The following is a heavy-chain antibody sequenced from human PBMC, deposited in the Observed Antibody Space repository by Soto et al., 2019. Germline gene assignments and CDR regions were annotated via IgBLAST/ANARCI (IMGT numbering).Heavy chain of an antibody. J-gene: IGHJ6*02. CDR2: IYPGDSDT. V-gene: IGHV5-51*01. CDR1: GYSFTNYW. Sequence: GESLKISCKGSGYSFTNYWIGWVRQMPGKGLEWMGIIYPGDSDTRYSPSFQGQVTISADKSISTAYLQWSSLKASDTAMYYCARGGRDCTNGVCYSHYYYYGMDVWGRGTTVTVSS. D-gene: IGHD2-8*01. CDR3: ARGGRDCTNGVCYSHYYYYGMDV.